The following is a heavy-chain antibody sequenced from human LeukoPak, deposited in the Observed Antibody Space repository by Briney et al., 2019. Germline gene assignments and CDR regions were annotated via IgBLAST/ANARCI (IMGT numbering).Heavy chain of an antibody. D-gene: IGHD7-27*01. V-gene: IGHV3-23*01. J-gene: IGHJ4*02. Sequence: GGSLRLSWAASGFKFTDFAMQWVRQVPGKGLEWVSRISDSGSSTYYADSVKGRFTISRDNSKNTLYLQMTSLRAEDTDIDYCAKHWGRDSGFFDYWGQGAPVTVSS. CDR3: AKHWGRDSGFFDY. CDR1: GFKFTDFA. CDR2: ISDSGSST.